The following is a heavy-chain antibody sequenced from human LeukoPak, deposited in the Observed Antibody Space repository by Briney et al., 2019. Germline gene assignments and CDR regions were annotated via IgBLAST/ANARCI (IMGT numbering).Heavy chain of an antibody. J-gene: IGHJ4*02. D-gene: IGHD3-22*01. CDR1: GYTLTELS. Sequence: ASVKVSCKVSGYTLTELSMHWVRQAPGKGLEWMGGFDPEDGETIYAQKFQGRVTMTEDTSTDTAYMELSSLRSEDTAVFYCARSPLPYYYDSSGPFDYWGQGTLVTVSS. V-gene: IGHV1-24*01. CDR3: ARSPLPYYYDSSGPFDY. CDR2: FDPEDGET.